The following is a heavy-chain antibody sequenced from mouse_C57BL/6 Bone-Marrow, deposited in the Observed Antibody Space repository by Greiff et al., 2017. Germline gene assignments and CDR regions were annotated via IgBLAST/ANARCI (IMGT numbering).Heavy chain of an antibody. CDR3: TTYYGNAAWFAY. CDR2: IDPENGDT. CDR1: GFNIKDDY. Sequence: EVQLQQSGAELVRPGASVKLSCTASGFNIKDDYMHWVKQRPEQGLEWIGWIDPENGDTEYASKFQGKATITADTSSNTAYLQRSSLTSEGTAVYYGTTYYGNAAWFAYWGQGTLVTVSA. V-gene: IGHV14-4*01. D-gene: IGHD2-1*01. J-gene: IGHJ3*01.